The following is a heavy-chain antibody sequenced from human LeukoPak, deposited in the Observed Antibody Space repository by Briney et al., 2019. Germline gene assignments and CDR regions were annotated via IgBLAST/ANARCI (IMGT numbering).Heavy chain of an antibody. D-gene: IGHD3-10*01. CDR1: GFAVRSNY. V-gene: IGHV3-23*01. CDR2: ILGSGGGT. J-gene: IGHJ6*02. CDR3: ATTPGAYYYYHMDV. Sequence: GGSLRLSCAVSGFAVRSNYMAWVRQAPGRGLEWVSAILGSGGGTYYTDSVKGRFTISRDNSKNTLYLQMNSLRAEDTAVYYCATTPGAYYYYHMDVWGQGTTVTVSS.